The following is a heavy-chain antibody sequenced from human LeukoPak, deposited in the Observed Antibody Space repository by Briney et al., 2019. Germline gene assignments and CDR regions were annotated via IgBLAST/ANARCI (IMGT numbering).Heavy chain of an antibody. CDR1: GYSISSGYY. V-gene: IGHV4-4*07. J-gene: IGHJ4*02. D-gene: IGHD5-18*01. CDR3: ARDSDTAMVPYFDY. CDR2: IYTSGST. Sequence: SETLSLTCTVSGYSISSGYYWSWIRQPAGKGLEWIGRIYTSGSTNYNPSLKSRVTMSVDTSKNQFSLKLSSVTAADTAVYYCARDSDTAMVPYFDYWGQGTLVTVSS.